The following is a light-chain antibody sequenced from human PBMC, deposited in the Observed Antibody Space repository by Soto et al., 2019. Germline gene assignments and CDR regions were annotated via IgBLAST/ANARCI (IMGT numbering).Light chain of an antibody. CDR1: QGLSNSY. J-gene: IGKJ4*01. V-gene: IGKV3-20*01. CDR2: GAS. CDR3: QQYDTSTLT. Sequence: EIVLTQSPGTLSLSPGERATLSCRASQGLSNSYLAWYQQKLGQAPRLLIYGASSRATGIPDRFSGSGSGTDFTLSISRLEPEDVAVYYGQQYDTSTLTFGGGTKVEIK.